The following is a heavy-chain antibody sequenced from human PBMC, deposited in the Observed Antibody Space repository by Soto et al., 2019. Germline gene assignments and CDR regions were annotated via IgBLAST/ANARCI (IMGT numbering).Heavy chain of an antibody. D-gene: IGHD6-13*01. V-gene: IGHV1-46*01. CDR1: GYTFTSYY. CDR2: INPSGGST. Sequence: QVQLVQSGAEVKKPGASVKVSCKASGYTFTSYYMHWVRQAPGQGLEWMGIINPSGGSTSYAQKFQGRVTMIRDTCTSTVYMELSSLRSEDTAVYYCARDGNYSSSRGGWFDPWGQGTLVTVSS. CDR3: ARDGNYSSSRGGWFDP. J-gene: IGHJ5*02.